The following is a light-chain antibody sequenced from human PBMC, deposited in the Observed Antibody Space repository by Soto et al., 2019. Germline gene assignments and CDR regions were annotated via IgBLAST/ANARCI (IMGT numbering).Light chain of an antibody. V-gene: IGKV1-5*01. CDR3: QQFIDGWT. Sequence: IQMTQSPSTLSASIGDRDTITCRASQSINNRLAWYQQMPGKAPNLLIYDASSLESGVPSRFRGSGSETEFTLTISGLQPDDFATYYCQQFIDGWTFCQGTKVDIK. J-gene: IGKJ1*01. CDR1: QSINNR. CDR2: DAS.